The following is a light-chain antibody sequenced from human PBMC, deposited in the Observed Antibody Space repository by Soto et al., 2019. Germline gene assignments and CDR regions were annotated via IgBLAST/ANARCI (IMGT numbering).Light chain of an antibody. Sequence: EIVLTQSPATLSLSPGEKATLSCRASRGVSKYLAWYQRKPGQAPRPLIHDASNRATGIPARFSGSGSGTDFTLTISSLEPEDFGVYYCQQRSNWPQITFGGGTKVEIK. CDR2: DAS. CDR3: QQRSNWPQIT. CDR1: RGVSKY. V-gene: IGKV3-11*01. J-gene: IGKJ4*01.